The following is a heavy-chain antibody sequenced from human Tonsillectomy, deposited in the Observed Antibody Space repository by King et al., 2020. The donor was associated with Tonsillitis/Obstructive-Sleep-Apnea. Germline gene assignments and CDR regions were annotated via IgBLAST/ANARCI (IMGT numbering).Heavy chain of an antibody. CDR2: ISGSGGST. CDR1: GFTFSSYA. V-gene: IGHV3-23*04. J-gene: IGHJ4*02. D-gene: IGHD4-17*01. Sequence: VQLVESGGGLVQPGGSLRLSCAASGFTFSSYAMSWVRQAPGKGLEWVSAISGSGGSTYYADSVKGRFTISRDNSKNTLYLQMNSLRAEETAVYYCAKERWPVFDYGDYPQPWGQGTLVTVSS. CDR3: AKERWPVFDYGDYPQP.